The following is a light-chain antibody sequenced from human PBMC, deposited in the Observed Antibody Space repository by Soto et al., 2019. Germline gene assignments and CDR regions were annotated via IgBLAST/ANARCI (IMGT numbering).Light chain of an antibody. CDR3: CSYASSSTFYV. J-gene: IGLJ1*01. V-gene: IGLV2-23*01. Sequence: QSALTQPASLSGSPGQSMTISCAGTSDDVGSYNLVSWYQQYPGKAPKLIIYEDTKRPSGVSNRFSGSKSGNTASLTISGLQTEDEADYYCCSYASSSTFYVFGTGTKVTVL. CDR1: SDDVGSYNL. CDR2: EDT.